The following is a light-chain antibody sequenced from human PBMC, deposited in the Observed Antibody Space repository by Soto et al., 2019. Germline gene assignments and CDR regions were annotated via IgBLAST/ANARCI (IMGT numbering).Light chain of an antibody. CDR2: STS. CDR3: LLFYRDAWV. CDR1: TGAVTSGYY. V-gene: IGLV7-43*01. Sequence: QTVVTQEPSLTVSPGGTVTLTCASSTGAVTSGYYAKWFQQKPAQAPRALISSTSNKHSWTTARFSGSLLGGKAALTLSVVQPEDEAEYYCLLFYRDAWVFGGGTKLTVL. J-gene: IGLJ3*02.